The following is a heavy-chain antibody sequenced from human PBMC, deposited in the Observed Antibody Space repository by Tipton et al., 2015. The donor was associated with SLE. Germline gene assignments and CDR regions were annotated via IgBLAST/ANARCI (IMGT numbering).Heavy chain of an antibody. V-gene: IGHV4-59*11. CDR3: ARDSSSSFDY. D-gene: IGHD6-13*01. CDR1: GGSISSHY. J-gene: IGHJ4*02. Sequence: TLSLTCTVSGGSISSHYWIWIRQPPGKGLEWIGYIYYSGNTNYNPSLKSRVTISVDTSKNQFSLKLSSVTAADTAVYYCARDSSSSFDYWGQGTLVTVSS. CDR2: IYYSGNT.